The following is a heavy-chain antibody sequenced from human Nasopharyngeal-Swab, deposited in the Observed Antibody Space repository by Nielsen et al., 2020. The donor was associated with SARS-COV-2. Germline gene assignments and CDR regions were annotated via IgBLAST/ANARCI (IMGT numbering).Heavy chain of an antibody. J-gene: IGHJ4*02. V-gene: IGHV3-23*01. CDR1: GITFSNHA. Sequence: GGSLRLSCAASGITFSNHAMTWVRQAPGKGLEWVSAISIYGDKTYYADSVKGRFTISRDNAKNTLYLQMNSLRGEDTAVYYCTRDIGGQYGYWGQGNLVTVSS. CDR3: TRDIGGQYGY. D-gene: IGHD4-11*01. CDR2: ISIYGDKT.